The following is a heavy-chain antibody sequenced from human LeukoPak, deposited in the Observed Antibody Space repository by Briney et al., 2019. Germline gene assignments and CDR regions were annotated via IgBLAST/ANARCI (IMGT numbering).Heavy chain of an antibody. Sequence: GGSHSLFYAPSGFTVGTYAMSWVRQAPGKGLEWVSSISRSGRDIYYADSVRGRFTISRDNARDSLYLQMYSLRVEDTAVYYCARGDESPRRRYGLDNWGQGSMVTVSS. CDR2: ISRSGRDI. D-gene: IGHD3-10*01. CDR1: GFTVGTYA. J-gene: IGHJ3*02. V-gene: IGHV3-21*01. CDR3: ARGDESPRRRYGLDN.